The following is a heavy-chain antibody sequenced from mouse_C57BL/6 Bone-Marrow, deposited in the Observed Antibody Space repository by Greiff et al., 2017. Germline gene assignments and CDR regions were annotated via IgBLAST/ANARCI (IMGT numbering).Heavy chain of an antibody. V-gene: IGHV1-39*01. J-gene: IGHJ4*01. CDR3: SIWGVDD. Sequence: VQLQQSGPELVQPGASVKISCKASGYSFTNYNMHWVKQSNGKSLEWIGVIHPYYGTTNYNQTFKGKATLTVDKSSSTAYMQLISLSSKDSAVSFCSIWGVDDWGQGTTVTVSS. CDR2: IHPYYGTT. D-gene: IGHD1-1*02. CDR1: GYSFTNYN.